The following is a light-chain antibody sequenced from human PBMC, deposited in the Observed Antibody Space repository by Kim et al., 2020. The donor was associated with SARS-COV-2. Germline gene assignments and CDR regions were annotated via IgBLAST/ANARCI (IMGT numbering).Light chain of an antibody. Sequence: SASEGDRVNITCRASQDISNFLAWFQQKPGKAPKSLISDASNLRSGVPSRFSGSGSGTDFTLTISSLQPEDFVTYYCQQYKSYPLTFGGGTKVEI. CDR2: DAS. J-gene: IGKJ4*01. V-gene: IGKV1-16*01. CDR1: QDISNF. CDR3: QQYKSYPLT.